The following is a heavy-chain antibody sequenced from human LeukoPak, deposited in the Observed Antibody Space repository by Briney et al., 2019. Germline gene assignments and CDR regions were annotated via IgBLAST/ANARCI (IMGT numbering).Heavy chain of an antibody. CDR3: AGLVGRYSSGLYYYYFDY. Sequence: SGTLSLTCTVSGDSINSLDLWSWVRQPPGKGLEWIGEMYLSGTTHSNPSVKSRVTMSIDKSKNQFFLNLSSVTAADTAVYYCAGLVGRYSSGLYYYYFDYWGQGTLVTVSS. D-gene: IGHD3-22*01. CDR1: GDSINSLDL. V-gene: IGHV4-4*02. CDR2: MYLSGTT. J-gene: IGHJ4*02.